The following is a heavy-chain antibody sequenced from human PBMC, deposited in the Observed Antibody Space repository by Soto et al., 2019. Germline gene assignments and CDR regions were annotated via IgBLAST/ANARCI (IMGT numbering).Heavy chain of an antibody. CDR2: ISGSGGST. CDR3: AKDPYSSSWYASDAFDI. V-gene: IGHV3-23*01. D-gene: IGHD6-13*01. Sequence: GGSLRLSCAASGVTCSSYAMSGVRQAPGKGLEWVSAISGSGGSTYYADSVKGRFTISRDNSKNTLYLQMNSLRAEDTAVYYCAKDPYSSSWYASDAFDIWGQGTMVTVSS. J-gene: IGHJ3*02. CDR1: GVTCSSYA.